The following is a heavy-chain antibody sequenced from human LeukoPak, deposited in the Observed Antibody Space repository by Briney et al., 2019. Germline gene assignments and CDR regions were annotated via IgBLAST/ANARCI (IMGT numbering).Heavy chain of an antibody. CDR3: ARVRNYDR. CDR1: GGSFSGYY. V-gene: IGHV4-34*01. D-gene: IGHD3-16*01. CDR2: VNHSGGT. J-gene: IGHJ4*02. Sequence: PSETLSLTCAVYGGSFSGYYWSWIRQPPGKGLEWIGEVNHSGGTNDNPSLKSRVTISVDKSKNQFSLKLTSVTAADTAVYYCARVRNYDRWGQGTLVTVSS.